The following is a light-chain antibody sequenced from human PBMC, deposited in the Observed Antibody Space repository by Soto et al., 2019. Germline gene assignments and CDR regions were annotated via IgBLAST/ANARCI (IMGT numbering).Light chain of an antibody. V-gene: IGKV3-11*01. CDR1: QSVSSS. CDR2: DGT. CDR3: QHRSNWSA. J-gene: IGKJ4*01. Sequence: EIVLTQSPATLSLSPGERATLSCRASQSVSSSLAWYQQKPGQAPRLLIYDGTNRATGIPARFSGSGSGTDFTLTISSLETEDFAVYYCQHRSNWSAFGGGTKVEIK.